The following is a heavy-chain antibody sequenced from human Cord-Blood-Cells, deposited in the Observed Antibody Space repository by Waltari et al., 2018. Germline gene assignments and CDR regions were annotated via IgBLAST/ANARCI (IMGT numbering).Heavy chain of an antibody. Sequence: QVQLQQWAAGLLTPPETLSITCAVHGGAFSGYYWRWTRHPRRKGLEWIGEINHSGSTNYNPSLKSRVTISVDTSKNQFSLKLSSVTAADTAVYYCASIGYSSSWYGGYWFDPGAREPWSPSPQ. D-gene: IGHD6-13*01. CDR1: GGAFSGYY. V-gene: IGHV4-34*01. J-gene: IGHJ5*02. CDR3: ASIGYSSSWYGGYWFDP. CDR2: INHSGST.